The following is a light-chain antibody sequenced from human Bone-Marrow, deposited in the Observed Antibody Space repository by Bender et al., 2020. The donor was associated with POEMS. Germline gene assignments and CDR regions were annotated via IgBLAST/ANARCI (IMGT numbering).Light chain of an antibody. CDR1: SSDVSFYNY. J-gene: IGLJ1*01. CDR2: DDN. CDR3: YSYRQNLCV. V-gene: IGLV2-11*01. Sequence: QSALTQPRSVSGSPGQSVTISCAGISSDVSFYNYVSWYQQHPGKAPKLVVYDDNTGPSGVHDRFSGSRSEYAASLAISGPHAEDEAECYCYSYRQNLCVFGGGTKLTVL.